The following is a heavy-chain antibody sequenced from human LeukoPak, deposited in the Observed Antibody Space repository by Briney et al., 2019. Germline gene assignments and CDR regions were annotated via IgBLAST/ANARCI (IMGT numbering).Heavy chain of an antibody. CDR3: ARDSAPSWLRLHDAFDI. CDR2: IIPIFGTA. CDR1: GGTFSSYT. Sequence: SVKVSCKAPGGTFSSYTISWERQAPGQGLEWMGGIIPIFGTANYAQKFQGRVTITADESTSTAYMELSSLRSEDTAVYYCARDSAPSWLRLHDAFDIWGQGTMVTVSS. D-gene: IGHD5-12*01. V-gene: IGHV1-69*13. J-gene: IGHJ3*02.